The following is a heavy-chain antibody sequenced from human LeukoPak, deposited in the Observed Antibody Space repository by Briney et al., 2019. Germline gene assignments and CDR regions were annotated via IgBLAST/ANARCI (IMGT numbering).Heavy chain of an antibody. CDR3: ARGGVRGVPNYFDS. CDR1: GGSISGYY. V-gene: IGHV4-4*07. D-gene: IGHD3-10*01. CDR2: IFSSGTT. Sequence: PSETLSLTCTVSGGSISGYYWNWIRQPAGKGLEWIGRIFSSGTTNYNPSFKSRITVSVDMFKNRFSLKLSSVTAADTAVYYCARGGVRGVPNYFDSWGQGTLVTVSS. J-gene: IGHJ4*02.